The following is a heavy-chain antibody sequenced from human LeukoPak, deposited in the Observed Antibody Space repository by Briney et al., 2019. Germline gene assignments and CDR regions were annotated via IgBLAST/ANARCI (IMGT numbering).Heavy chain of an antibody. J-gene: IGHJ4*02. CDR1: GGSISTSNYY. Sequence: SETLSLTCTVSGGSISTSNYYWGWIRQPPGKGLEWIGNIFYSGSTYYNPSLKSRVTISVDTSKNQFSLKLSSVTAADTAVYYCAKDTPVHYFDYWGQGTLVTVSS. CDR3: AKDTPVHYFDY. V-gene: IGHV4-39*01. CDR2: IFYSGST. D-gene: IGHD2-15*01.